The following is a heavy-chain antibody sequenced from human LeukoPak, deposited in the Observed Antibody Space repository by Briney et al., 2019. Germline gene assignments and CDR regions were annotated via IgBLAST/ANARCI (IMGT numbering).Heavy chain of an antibody. CDR1: GGSISSSSYY. CDR3: ARLRIRFLEWLSPGSFDY. D-gene: IGHD3-3*01. CDR2: IHYSGST. J-gene: IGHJ4*02. V-gene: IGHV4-39*01. Sequence: SETLSLTCTVSGGSISSSSYYWGWIRQPPGKGLEWIGSIHYSGSTYYNPSLKSRVTISVDTSKNQFSLKLSSVTAADTAVYYCARLRIRFLEWLSPGSFDYWGQGTLVTVSS.